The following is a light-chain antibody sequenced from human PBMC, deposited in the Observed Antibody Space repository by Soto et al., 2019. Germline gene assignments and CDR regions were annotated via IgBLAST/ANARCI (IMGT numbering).Light chain of an antibody. Sequence: QSVLTQPASVSGSPGQSITISCTGTSDDVGAFNYVSWYQQHPGKAPKLMIFEVSRRPSGVSNRFSGSKSDNTASLTISGLQAEDEADYYCTSYASSVNYVFGTGTKLTVL. V-gene: IGLV2-14*01. J-gene: IGLJ1*01. CDR3: TSYASSVNYV. CDR2: EVS. CDR1: SDDVGAFNY.